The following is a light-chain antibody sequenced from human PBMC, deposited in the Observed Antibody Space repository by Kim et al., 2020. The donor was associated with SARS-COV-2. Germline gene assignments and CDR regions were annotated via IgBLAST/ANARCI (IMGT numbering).Light chain of an antibody. CDR3: QTWGTGIRV. V-gene: IGLV4-69*01. CDR2: LNSDGSH. CDR1: SGHSSYA. J-gene: IGLJ3*02. Sequence: ASVKLTCTLSSGHSSYAIEWHQQQPEKGPRYLMKLNSDGSHSKGDGIPDRLSGSSSGAERYLTISSLQSEDEADYYCQTWGTGIRVFGGGTQLTVL.